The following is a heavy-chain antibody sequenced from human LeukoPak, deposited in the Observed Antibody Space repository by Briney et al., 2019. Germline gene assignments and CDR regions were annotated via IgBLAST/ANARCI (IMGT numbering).Heavy chain of an antibody. J-gene: IGHJ4*02. CDR1: GGSISSGDYY. D-gene: IGHD3-3*01. V-gene: IGHV4-30-4*08. Sequence: SETLSLTCTVSGGSISSGDYYWSWIRQPPGKGLEWIGYIYYSGSTYYNPSLKSRVTISVDTSKNQFSLKLSSVTAADTAVYYCARRDFCSGYYNYWGQGTLVTVSS. CDR2: IYYSGST. CDR3: ARRDFCSGYYNY.